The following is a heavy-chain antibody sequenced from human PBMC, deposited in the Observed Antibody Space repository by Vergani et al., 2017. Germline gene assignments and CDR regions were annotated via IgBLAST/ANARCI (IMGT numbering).Heavy chain of an antibody. CDR1: GGTFSSYA. CDR3: ARAGMXSLTGYYMGGWFDP. V-gene: IGHV1-69*13. CDR2: IIPIFGTA. Sequence: QVQLVQSGAEVKKPGSSVKVSCKSSGGTFSSYAISWVRKAPGQVLEWMGRIIPIFGTANYAQKFQGRVTITADESTSTAYMELSSLRSGDTAVYYCARAGMXSLTGYYMGGWFDPWGQGTLVTVSS. J-gene: IGHJ5*02. D-gene: IGHD3-9*01.